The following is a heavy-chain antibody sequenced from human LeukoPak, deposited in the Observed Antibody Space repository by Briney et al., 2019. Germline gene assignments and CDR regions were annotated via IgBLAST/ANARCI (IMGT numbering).Heavy chain of an antibody. CDR2: IYTSGST. D-gene: IGHD5-24*01. Sequence: SETLSLTCTVSGGSISSYYWSWIRQPAGKGLEWIGRIYTSGSTNYNPSLKSRVTMSVDTSKNQFSLKLSSVTAADTAVYYCARAGDGYNYIFDEYYFDYWGQGTLVTVSS. V-gene: IGHV4-4*07. CDR1: GGSISSYY. CDR3: ARAGDGYNYIFDEYYFDY. J-gene: IGHJ4*02.